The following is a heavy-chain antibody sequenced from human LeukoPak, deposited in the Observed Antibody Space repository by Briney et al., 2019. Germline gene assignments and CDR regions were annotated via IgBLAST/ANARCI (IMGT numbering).Heavy chain of an antibody. J-gene: IGHJ4*02. Sequence: GGSLRLSCAASGFTFSTYVMHWVRQAPGKGLEWVAFIRYDGSNINYADSVKGRFTISRDNSKNTLYLQMNSLRDEDAAMYYCAKDLNGYFDYWGQGTLVTVSS. CDR3: AKDLNGYFDY. CDR2: IRYDGSNI. CDR1: GFTFSTYV. V-gene: IGHV3-30*02.